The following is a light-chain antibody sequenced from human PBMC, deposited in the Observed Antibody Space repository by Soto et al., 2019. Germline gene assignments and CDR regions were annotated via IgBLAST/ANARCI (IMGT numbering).Light chain of an antibody. V-gene: IGLV2-11*01. CDR2: DVS. J-gene: IGLJ2*01. CDR1: SSDVGGYNY. Sequence: QSALTQPRSVSGSPGQSVTISCTGTSSDVGGYNYVSWYQHNPGKAPKLMIFDVSARPSGVPDRFSGSKSANTASLTISGLQAEDEADYYCAAWDDSLEVVFGGGTQLTVL. CDR3: AAWDDSLEVV.